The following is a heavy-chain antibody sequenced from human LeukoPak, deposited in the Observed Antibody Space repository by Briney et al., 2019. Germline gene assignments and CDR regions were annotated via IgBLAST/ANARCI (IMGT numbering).Heavy chain of an antibody. Sequence: SETLSLTCAVYGGSFSGYYWSWIRQPPGKGLEWIGEINHSGSTNYNPPLKSRVTISVDTSKNQFSLKLSSVTAAHTAVYYCARGAQRWLQINWFDPWGQGTLVTVSS. V-gene: IGHV4-34*01. CDR3: ARGAQRWLQINWFDP. CDR2: INHSGST. D-gene: IGHD5-24*01. J-gene: IGHJ5*02. CDR1: GGSFSGYY.